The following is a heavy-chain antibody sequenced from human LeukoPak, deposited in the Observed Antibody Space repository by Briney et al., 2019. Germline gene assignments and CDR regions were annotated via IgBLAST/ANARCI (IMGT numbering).Heavy chain of an antibody. J-gene: IGHJ4*02. CDR1: GFTFSSYG. V-gene: IGHV3-33*01. D-gene: IGHD2-2*01. Sequence: GRSLRLSCAASGFTFSSYGMHWVRQAPGKGLEWVAFIWYDGSNKYYADSVKGRFTISRDNSKNTLYLQMNSLRAEDTAVYYCARDEGSLYCSSTSCYGFDYWGQGTLVTVSS. CDR3: ARDEGSLYCSSTSCYGFDY. CDR2: IWYDGSNK.